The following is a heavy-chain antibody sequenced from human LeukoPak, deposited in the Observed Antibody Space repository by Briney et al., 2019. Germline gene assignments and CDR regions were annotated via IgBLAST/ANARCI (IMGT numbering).Heavy chain of an antibody. D-gene: IGHD3-3*01. CDR1: GYTFTSYG. J-gene: IGHJ5*02. Sequence: ASVKVSCKASGYTFTSYGISWVRQAPGQGLEWMGWISAYNGNTNYAQKLQGRVTMTTDTSTSTAYMELRGLGSDDTAVYYCARGASITIFGVVTNYNWFDPWGQGTLVTVSS. V-gene: IGHV1-18*01. CDR2: ISAYNGNT. CDR3: ARGASITIFGVVTNYNWFDP.